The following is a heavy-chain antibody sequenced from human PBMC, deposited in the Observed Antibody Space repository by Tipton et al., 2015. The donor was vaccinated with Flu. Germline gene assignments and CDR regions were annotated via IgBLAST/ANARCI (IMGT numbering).Heavy chain of an antibody. Sequence: QVQLVQSGAEVKKPGASVKVSCKSSGYTFTHYHMHWVRQAPGQGLEWMGIITPSGGSTFYAPKFQGRVTMTRDLSTSTDYMELSSLRSDDTAVYYCARGTYGDLIDYWGQGTLVTVSS. CDR2: ITPSGGST. V-gene: IGHV1-46*01. D-gene: IGHD3-10*01. CDR3: ARGTYGDLIDY. J-gene: IGHJ4*02. CDR1: GYTFTHYH.